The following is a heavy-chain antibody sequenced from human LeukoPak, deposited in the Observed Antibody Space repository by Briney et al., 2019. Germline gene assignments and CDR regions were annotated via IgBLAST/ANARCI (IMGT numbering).Heavy chain of an antibody. Sequence: PGGSLRLSCAASGFTFSSYAMSWVRQAPGKGLEWVSAISGSGGSTYYADSVKGRFTFSRDNSKNTLYLQMSSLRAEDTAVYYCAKDGTVVTLYYFDYWGQGTLVTVSS. CDR2: ISGSGGST. CDR1: GFTFSSYA. V-gene: IGHV3-23*01. D-gene: IGHD4-23*01. CDR3: AKDGTVVTLYYFDY. J-gene: IGHJ4*02.